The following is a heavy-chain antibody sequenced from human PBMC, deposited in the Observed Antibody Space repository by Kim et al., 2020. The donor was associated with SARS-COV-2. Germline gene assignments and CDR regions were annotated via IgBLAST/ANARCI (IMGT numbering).Heavy chain of an antibody. V-gene: IGHV4-31*02. CDR3: ARGGVKVY. CDR2: SGGT. J-gene: IGHJ4*02. Sequence: SGGTYYNPSLKSRVTISVDTSKNQFSLKLSSVTAADTAVYYCARGGVKVYWGQGTLVTVSS. D-gene: IGHD2-21*01.